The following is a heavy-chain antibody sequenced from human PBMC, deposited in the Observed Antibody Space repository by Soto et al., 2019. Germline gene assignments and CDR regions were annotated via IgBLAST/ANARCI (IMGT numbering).Heavy chain of an antibody. D-gene: IGHD3-22*01. CDR3: ATWHYDSSGYYYVGPGYFDY. J-gene: IGHJ4*02. CDR2: IIPILGIA. CDR1: GGTFSSYT. Sequence: SVKVSCKASGGTFSSYTISWVRQAPGQGLEWMGRIIPILGIANYAQKFQGRVTMTEDTSTDTAYMELSSLRSEDTAVYYCATWHYDSSGYYYVGPGYFDYWGQGTLVTVSS. V-gene: IGHV1-69*02.